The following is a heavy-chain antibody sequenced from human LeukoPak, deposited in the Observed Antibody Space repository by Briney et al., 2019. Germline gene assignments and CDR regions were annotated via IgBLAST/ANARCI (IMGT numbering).Heavy chain of an antibody. J-gene: IGHJ4*02. D-gene: IGHD5-24*01. Sequence: GGSLRLSCAASGFTFSSYEMSWVRQAPGKGREGVSYISSSSSTIYYTDSVKGRFTISRDNANNSLYLQMNSLRVEDTAVYYCARDGSKGYYFEYWGQGTLVTVSS. CDR1: GFTFSSYE. V-gene: IGHV3-48*03. CDR2: ISSSSSTI. CDR3: ARDGSKGYYFEY.